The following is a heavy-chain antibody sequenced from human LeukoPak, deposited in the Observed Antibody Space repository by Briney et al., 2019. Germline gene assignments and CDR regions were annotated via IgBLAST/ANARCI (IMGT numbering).Heavy chain of an antibody. Sequence: SETLSLTCTVSGGSIRSSHWSWIRQPPGKGLEWIGYIYYTGITNYNPSLKSRVTISVDTSKNQFSLKLSSVTAADTAVYYCARDRLFRGLSFAFDIWGQGTMITVSS. CDR1: GGSIRSSH. V-gene: IGHV4-59*01. CDR3: ARDRLFRGLSFAFDI. CDR2: IYYTGIT. D-gene: IGHD3-10*01. J-gene: IGHJ3*02.